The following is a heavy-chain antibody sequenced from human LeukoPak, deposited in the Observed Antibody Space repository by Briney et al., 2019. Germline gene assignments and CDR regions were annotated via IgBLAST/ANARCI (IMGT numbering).Heavy chain of an antibody. CDR3: AREMRGGYFDY. CDR2: IIPIFGTA. CDR1: GGTFSSYA. V-gene: IGHV1-69*05. D-gene: IGHD3-16*01. J-gene: IGHJ4*02. Sequence: ASVKVSCKASGGTFSSYAISWVRQAPGQGLEWMGGIIPIFGTANYAQKFQGRVTITTDESTSSAYMELSSLRSEDTAVYYCAREMRGGYFDYWGQGTLVTVSS.